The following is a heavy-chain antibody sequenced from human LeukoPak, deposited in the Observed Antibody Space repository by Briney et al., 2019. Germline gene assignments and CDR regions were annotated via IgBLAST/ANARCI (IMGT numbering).Heavy chain of an antibody. CDR3: ARGGADIVVVPAAITTQEYYYYYMDV. D-gene: IGHD2-2*02. J-gene: IGHJ6*03. CDR2: MNPNSGNT. CDR1: GYTFTSYD. V-gene: IGHV1-8*01. Sequence: GASVKVSCKASGYTFTSYDINWVRQATGQGLEWMGWMNPNSGNTGYAQKFQGRVTMTRNTSISTAYMELSSLRSEDTAVYYCARGGADIVVVPAAITTQEYYYYYMDVWGKGTTVTVSS.